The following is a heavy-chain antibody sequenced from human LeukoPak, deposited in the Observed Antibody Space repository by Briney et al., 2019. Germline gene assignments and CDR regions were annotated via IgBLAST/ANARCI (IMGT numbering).Heavy chain of an antibody. Sequence: SVKVSCKASRGTFSSYAISWVRQAPGQGLEWMGGIIPIFGTANYAQKFQGRVTITSDESTSTAYMELSSLRSEDTAVYYCARPYYYDSSGYYYYFDYWGQGTLVTVSS. CDR2: IIPIFGTA. J-gene: IGHJ4*02. CDR3: ARPYYYDSSGYYYYFDY. CDR1: RGTFSSYA. V-gene: IGHV1-69*01. D-gene: IGHD3-22*01.